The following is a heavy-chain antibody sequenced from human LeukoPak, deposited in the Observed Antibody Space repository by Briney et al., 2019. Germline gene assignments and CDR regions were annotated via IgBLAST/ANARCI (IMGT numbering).Heavy chain of an antibody. CDR2: IRYDGSNK. J-gene: IGHJ4*02. V-gene: IGHV3-30*02. D-gene: IGHD6-6*01. CDR1: GFTFSSYG. Sequence: GSLRLSCAASGFTFSSYGMHWVRQAPGKGLEWVAFIRYDGSNKYYADSVKGRFTISRDNSKNTLYLQMNSLRAEDTAVYYCAKDNSDRIAATDYWGQGTLATVSS. CDR3: AKDNSDRIAATDY.